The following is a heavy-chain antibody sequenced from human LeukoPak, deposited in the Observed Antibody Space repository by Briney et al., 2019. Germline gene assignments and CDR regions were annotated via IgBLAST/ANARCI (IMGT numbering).Heavy chain of an antibody. CDR1: GFTFSSYW. CDR2: IKQDGSEK. J-gene: IGHJ3*02. Sequence: GGSLRLSCAASGFTFSSYWMSWVRQAPGKGLEWVANIKQDGSEKYYVDSVKGRFTISRDNAKNSLYLQMNSLRAEDTAVYYCARPHSGATPFEAFDIWGQGTMVTVSS. D-gene: IGHD1-26*01. V-gene: IGHV3-7*03. CDR3: ARPHSGATPFEAFDI.